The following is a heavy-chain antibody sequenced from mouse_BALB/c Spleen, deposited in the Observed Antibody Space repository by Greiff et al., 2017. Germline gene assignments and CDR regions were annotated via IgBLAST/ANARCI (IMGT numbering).Heavy chain of an antibody. D-gene: IGHD2-12*01. Sequence: EVQRVESGGGLVKPGGSLKLSCAASGFTFSDYYMYWVRQTPEKRLEWVATISDGGSYTYYPDSVKGRFTISRDNAKNNLYLQMSSLKSEDTAMYYCARGGYYKDPAWFAYWGQGTLVTVSA. V-gene: IGHV5-4*02. CDR2: ISDGGSYT. J-gene: IGHJ3*01. CDR3: ARGGYYKDPAWFAY. CDR1: GFTFSDYY.